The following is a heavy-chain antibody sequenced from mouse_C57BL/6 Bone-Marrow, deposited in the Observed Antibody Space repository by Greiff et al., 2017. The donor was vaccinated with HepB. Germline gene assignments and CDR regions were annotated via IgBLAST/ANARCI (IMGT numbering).Heavy chain of an antibody. Sequence: EVKLVESGGGLVQPGGSLSLSCAASGFTFTDYYMSWVRQPPGKALEWLGFISNKANGYTTEYSASVKGRFTISRDNSHSILYLQMNALGAEDSATYDCATGGFAYWGQGTLVTVSA. CDR3: ATGGFAY. V-gene: IGHV7-3*01. J-gene: IGHJ3*01. CDR2: ISNKANGYTT. CDR1: GFTFTDYY.